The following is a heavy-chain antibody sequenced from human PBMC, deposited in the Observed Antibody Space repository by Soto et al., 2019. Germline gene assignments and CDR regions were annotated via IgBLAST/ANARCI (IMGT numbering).Heavy chain of an antibody. J-gene: IGHJ4*02. Sequence: QVQLVQSGAEVKKPGASVKVSCKASGYTFTSYDINWVRQATGQGLEWMGWMNPNSGNTGYAQKFQGXVXXXMXXSISTAYMELSSLRSEDTAVYYCAREHSSSWRFDYWGQGTLVTVSS. CDR1: GYTFTSYD. V-gene: IGHV1-8*01. CDR2: MNPNSGNT. CDR3: AREHSSSWRFDY. D-gene: IGHD6-13*01.